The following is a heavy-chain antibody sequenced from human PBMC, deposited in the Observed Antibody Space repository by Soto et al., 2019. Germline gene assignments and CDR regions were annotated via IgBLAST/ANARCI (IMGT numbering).Heavy chain of an antibody. CDR2: ISGSGGST. V-gene: IGHV3-23*01. CDR1: GFTFSSYA. J-gene: IGHJ4*02. CDR3: AKWVALVAAAGYYFDY. D-gene: IGHD6-13*01. Sequence: GGSLRLSCAASGFTFSSYAMSWVRQAPGKGLEWVSAISGSGGSTYYADSVKGRFTISRDNSKNTLYLQMNSLRAEDTAVYYCAKWVALVAAAGYYFDYWGQGTLVTVSS.